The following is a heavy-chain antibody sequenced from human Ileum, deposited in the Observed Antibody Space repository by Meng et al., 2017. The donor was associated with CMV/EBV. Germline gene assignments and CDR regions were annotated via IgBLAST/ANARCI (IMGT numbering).Heavy chain of an antibody. D-gene: IGHD1-14*01. J-gene: IGHJ4*02. CDR2: INLGDGST. CDR3: ARGPSRTDFDY. Sequence: QVQLLQSGAGVKMPRAWGQLSVKASGYTFTGYYIHWVRQAPGEGIEWMGIINLGDGSTNYAHKFQGRVTMIRNTSSTTVHMELSSLRSEDTAVYYCARGPSRTDFDYWGQGTLVTVSS. CDR1: GYTFTGYY. V-gene: IGHV1-46*01.